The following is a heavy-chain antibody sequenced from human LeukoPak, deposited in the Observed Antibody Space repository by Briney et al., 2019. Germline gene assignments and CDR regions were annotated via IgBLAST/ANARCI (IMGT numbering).Heavy chain of an antibody. V-gene: IGHV1-18*01. CDR1: GYTFTSYG. CDR2: ISAYNGNT. D-gene: IGHD3-22*01. Sequence: ASVKVSCKASGYTFTSYGISWVRQAPGQGLEWVRWISAYNGNTNYAQKLQGRVTMTTDTSTSTAYMELRSLRSDDTAAYYCARVVLDYYDSSGYQGAVDYWGQGTLVTVSS. CDR3: ARVVLDYYDSSGYQGAVDY. J-gene: IGHJ4*02.